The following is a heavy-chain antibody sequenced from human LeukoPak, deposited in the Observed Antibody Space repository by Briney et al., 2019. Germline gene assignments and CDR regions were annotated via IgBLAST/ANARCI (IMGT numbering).Heavy chain of an antibody. CDR2: ISGSTTFM. CDR3: ARMYHAFDF. CDR1: GFTFSSYT. J-gene: IGHJ3*01. V-gene: IGHV3-21*01. D-gene: IGHD2-2*01. Sequence: GGSLRLSCAASGFTFSSYTMNWVRQAPGKGLEWVSSISGSTTFMYYADSVKGRFTISRDTAKNSLFLQMNSLRAEDTAVYYCARMYHAFDFWGQGTIVTVSS.